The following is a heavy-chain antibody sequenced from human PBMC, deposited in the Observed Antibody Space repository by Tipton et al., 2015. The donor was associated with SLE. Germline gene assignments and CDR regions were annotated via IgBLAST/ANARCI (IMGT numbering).Heavy chain of an antibody. Sequence: SLRLSCAASGVNFSTYWMSWFRQAPGKGLEWVANIQRDGSDIYYVDSVKGRFTISRDNAKNSLNLQMNSLRVEDTAMYYCARAVITMIEGAFDIWGQGTMVTVSS. CDR1: GVNFSTYW. CDR2: IQRDGSDI. CDR3: ARAVITMIEGAFDI. J-gene: IGHJ3*02. V-gene: IGHV3-7*01. D-gene: IGHD3-22*01.